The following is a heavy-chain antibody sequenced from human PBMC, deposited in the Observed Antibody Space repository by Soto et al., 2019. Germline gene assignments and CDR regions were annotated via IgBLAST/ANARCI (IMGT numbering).Heavy chain of an antibody. CDR3: AREYSSGWYTYYYYYGMDV. CDR1: GGTFSSYA. V-gene: IGHV1-69*12. D-gene: IGHD6-19*01. Sequence: QVQLVQSGAEVKKPGSSVKVSCKASGGTFSSYAISWVRQAPGQGLEWMGGIIPIFGTANYAQKFQGRVTITADESTSTAYMELSSLRSEDKAVYYCAREYSSGWYTYYYYYGMDVWGQGTTVTVSS. CDR2: IIPIFGTA. J-gene: IGHJ6*02.